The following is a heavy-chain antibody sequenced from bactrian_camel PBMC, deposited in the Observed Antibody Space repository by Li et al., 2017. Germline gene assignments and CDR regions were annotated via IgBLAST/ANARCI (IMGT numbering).Heavy chain of an antibody. J-gene: IGHJ4*01. CDR3: AIAPWGYCSSRKWAIDTNYNH. D-gene: IGHD6*01. CDR1: GNTYSTNC. V-gene: IGHV3S54*01. Sequence: VESGGGSVQAGGSLLLSCAASGNTYSTNCMGWFRQFPGKEREGVAAIFLGGPFLGGRRSFYSDSVKGRFTISQDDDKNELYLQMDSLKPEDTAMYYCAIAPWGYCSSRKWAIDTNYNHWGQGTQVTVS. CDR2: IFLGGPFLGGRRS.